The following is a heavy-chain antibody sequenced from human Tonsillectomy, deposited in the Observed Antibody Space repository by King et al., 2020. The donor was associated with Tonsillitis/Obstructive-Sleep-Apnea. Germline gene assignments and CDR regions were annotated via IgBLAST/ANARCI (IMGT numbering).Heavy chain of an antibody. CDR1: GGSFSGYY. CDR3: ARSPAIYDFWSGYYTYYYYMDG. J-gene: IGHJ6*03. Sequence: VQLQQWGAGLLKPSETLSLTCAVYGGSFSGYYWSWIRQPPGKGLEWIGEINHSGSTNYNPSLKSRVTISVDTSKNQFSLKLSSVTAADTAVYYCARSPAIYDFWSGYYTYYYYMDGWGKGTTVTVSS. D-gene: IGHD3-3*01. V-gene: IGHV4-34*01. CDR2: INHSGST.